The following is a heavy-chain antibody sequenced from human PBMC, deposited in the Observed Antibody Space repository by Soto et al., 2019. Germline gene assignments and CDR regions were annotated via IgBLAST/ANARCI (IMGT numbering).Heavy chain of an antibody. V-gene: IGHV1-2*04. CDR2: INPNSGGT. D-gene: IGHD6-13*01. CDR3: ARATWYSSSHLKSDY. J-gene: IGHJ4*02. CDR1: GYTFTGYY. Sequence: ASVKVSYKASGYTFTGYYMHWVRQAPGQGLEWMGWINPNSGGTNYAQKFQGWVTMTTDTSTSTAYMELRSLRSDDTAVYYCARATWYSSSHLKSDYWGQGTLVTVS.